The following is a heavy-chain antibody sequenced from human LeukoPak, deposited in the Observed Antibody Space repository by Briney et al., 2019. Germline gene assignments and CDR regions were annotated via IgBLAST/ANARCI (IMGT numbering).Heavy chain of an antibody. V-gene: IGHV4-59*08. CDR1: GGSISSYY. CDR3: ARGSYDYVWGL. J-gene: IGHJ4*02. D-gene: IGHD3-16*01. CDR2: IYYSGST. Sequence: SETLSLTCTVSGGSISSYYWSWIRQPPGKGLEWIGYIYYSGSTNYNPSLKSRVTISVDTSKNQFSLTLTSLTAADTAVYYCARGSYDYVWGLWGQGTLVTVSS.